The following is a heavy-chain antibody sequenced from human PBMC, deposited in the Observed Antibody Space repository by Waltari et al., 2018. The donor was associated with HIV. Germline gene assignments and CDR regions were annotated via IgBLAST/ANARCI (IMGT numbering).Heavy chain of an antibody. V-gene: IGHV3-49*04. D-gene: IGHD3-22*01. Sequence: EVQLVESGGGLVQPGRSLRLSCTASGFTFGCYAMSWVLPAPGKGPGWVGFIRSKAYGGTTEYAASVKGRFTISRDDSKSIAYLQMNSLKTEDTAVYYCTRDDGYYYDSSGYYFFDYWGQGTLVTVSS. CDR2: IRSKAYGGTT. J-gene: IGHJ4*02. CDR3: TRDDGYYYDSSGYYFFDY. CDR1: GFTFGCYA.